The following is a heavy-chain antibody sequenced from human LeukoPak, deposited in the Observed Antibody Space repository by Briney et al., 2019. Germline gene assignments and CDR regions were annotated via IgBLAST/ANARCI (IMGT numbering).Heavy chain of an antibody. CDR3: ATYRQVLLPFES. D-gene: IGHD2-8*02. CDR2: IKQDGSEK. V-gene: IGHV3-7*01. CDR1: GFIFSNYW. Sequence: GGSLRLSCAASGFIFSNYWMSWVRQAPGKGLEWVANIKQDGSEKFYVDSVKGRFTISRDNAKNSLYLQMNSLRAEDTAVYNCATYRQVLLPFESWGQGTLVTVSS. J-gene: IGHJ4*02.